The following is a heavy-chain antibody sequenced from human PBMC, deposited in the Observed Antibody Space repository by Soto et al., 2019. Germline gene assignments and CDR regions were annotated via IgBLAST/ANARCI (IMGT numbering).Heavy chain of an antibody. V-gene: IGHV1-46*01. D-gene: IGHD2-2*02. CDR2: INPSGGST. Sequence: ASVKVSCKASGYTFTSYYMHWVRQAPGQGLEWMGIINPSGGSTSYAQKFQGRVTMTRDTSTSTVYMELSSLRSEDTAVYYCAKDRWIVVVPAAIGSSSSGSAQNYWGQGTLVTVSS. J-gene: IGHJ4*02. CDR3: AKDRWIVVVPAAIGSSSSGSAQNY. CDR1: GYTFTSYY.